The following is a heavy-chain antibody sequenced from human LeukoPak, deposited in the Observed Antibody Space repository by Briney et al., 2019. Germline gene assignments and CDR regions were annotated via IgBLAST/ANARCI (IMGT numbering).Heavy chain of an antibody. D-gene: IGHD3-9*01. CDR2: ISYDESNK. J-gene: IGHJ4*02. V-gene: IGHV3-30*04. CDR3: ARAGGPYDILTGYTVYYFDY. Sequence: GGTLRLSCAVSGFTVSSYAMHWVRKAQGPGMELESVISYDESNKYYADSVKGRFTISRDNSKNTLYLQMNSLRAEDTAVYYCARAGGPYDILTGYTVYYFDYWGQGTLVTVSS. CDR1: GFTVSSYA.